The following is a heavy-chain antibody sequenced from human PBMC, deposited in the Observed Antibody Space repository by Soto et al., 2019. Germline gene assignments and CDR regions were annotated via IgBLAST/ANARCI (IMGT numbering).Heavy chain of an antibody. D-gene: IGHD6-13*01. V-gene: IGHV4-34*01. CDR2: INHSGST. CDR3: ARNRWYHFSWFDP. Sequence: SETLSLTCAVYGGSFSGYYWSWIRQPPGKGLEWIGDINHSGSTNYNPSLKSRVTISVDTSKNQFSLKLSSVTAADTAVYYCARNRWYHFSWFDPWGQGTLVTVSS. CDR1: GGSFSGYY. J-gene: IGHJ5*02.